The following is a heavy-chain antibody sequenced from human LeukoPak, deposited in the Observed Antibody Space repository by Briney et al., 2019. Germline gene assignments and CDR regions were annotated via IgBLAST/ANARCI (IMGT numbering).Heavy chain of an antibody. CDR1: GGSLSGYY. CDR3: ARHRQGGDYYYYYMDV. J-gene: IGHJ6*03. D-gene: IGHD1-26*01. V-gene: IGHV4-39*01. CDR2: IYSSGST. Sequence: SETLSLTCAVYGGSLSGYYWSWIRQPPGKGLEWIGSIYSSGSTYYNPSLKGRVAISVDTSKNQFSLKLSSVTAADTAVYYCARHRQGGDYYYYYMDVWGKGTTVTVSS.